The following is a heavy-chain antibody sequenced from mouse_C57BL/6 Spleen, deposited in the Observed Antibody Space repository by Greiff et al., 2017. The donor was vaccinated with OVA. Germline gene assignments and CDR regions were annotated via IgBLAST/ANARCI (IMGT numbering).Heavy chain of an antibody. V-gene: IGHV1-82*01. J-gene: IGHJ2*01. CDR1: GYTFTSYW. Sequence: QVQLQQPGAELVKPGASVKVSCKASGYTFTSYWMHWVKQRPGKGLEWIGRIYPGDGDTNYNGKFKGKATLTADKSSSTAYMQLSSLTSEDSAVYFCVYDYDGYFDYWGQGTTLTVSS. CDR2: IYPGDGDT. CDR3: VYDYDGYFDY. D-gene: IGHD2-4*01.